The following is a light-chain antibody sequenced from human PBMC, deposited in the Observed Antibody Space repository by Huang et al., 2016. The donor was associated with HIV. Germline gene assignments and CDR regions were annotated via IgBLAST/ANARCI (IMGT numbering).Light chain of an antibody. CDR3: QQYYSSPFT. Sequence: DIVMTQSPDSLAVSLGERATINCKSSQSILYSSTDKSYLAWYHQKPGQPPKLLIYWASTRESGVPDRFSGSGSGTDFTLTISSLQAEDVAVYYCQQYYSSPFTFGPGTNVDIK. J-gene: IGKJ3*01. CDR2: WAS. CDR1: QSILYSSTDKSY. V-gene: IGKV4-1*01.